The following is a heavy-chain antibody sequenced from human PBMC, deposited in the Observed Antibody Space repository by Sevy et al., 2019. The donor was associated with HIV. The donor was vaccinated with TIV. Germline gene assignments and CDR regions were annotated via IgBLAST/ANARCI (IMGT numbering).Heavy chain of an antibody. D-gene: IGHD4-17*01. CDR2: IYYSGRT. Sequence: SETLSLTCTVSDDSISGYYWSWIRQPPGKGLEWIGYIYYSGRTNYNPSLKSRATISADMSTNHFSLKLSSVTAADMAVYYCARTTPYYYYGMDVWGQGTTVTVSS. V-gene: IGHV4-59*01. J-gene: IGHJ6*02. CDR1: DDSISGYY. CDR3: ARTTPYYYYGMDV.